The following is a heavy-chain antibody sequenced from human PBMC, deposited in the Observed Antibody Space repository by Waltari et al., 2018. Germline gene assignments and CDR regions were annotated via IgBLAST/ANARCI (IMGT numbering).Heavy chain of an antibody. V-gene: IGHV4-39*01. J-gene: IGHJ3*01. CDR1: GVSITSNRHY. CDR3: ATYIGASVGTAAFDV. D-gene: IGHD5-12*01. CDR2: VSYSGTT. Sequence: QLQLQESGPRLVRPSETLSLICRVSGVSITSNRHYWAWIRQSPGQGLEWIGTVSYSGTTSSGPALKSRVSVSRDTSKNQVSLILGSVTAADMAVYYCATYIGASVGTAAFDVWGQGTMVTVSS.